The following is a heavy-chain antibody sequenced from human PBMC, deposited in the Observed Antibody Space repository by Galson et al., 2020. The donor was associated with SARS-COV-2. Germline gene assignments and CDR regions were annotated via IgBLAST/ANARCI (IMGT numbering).Heavy chain of an antibody. CDR3: ARALGHCTSSSCYADCGY. V-gene: IGHV1-69*13. CDR2: IIPIFGTA. D-gene: IGHD2-2*01. Sequence: SVKVSCKASGGTFSTYSINWVRQAPGQGLEWVGGIIPIFGTAKYAQKLQGRVTIIADESTSTAYMELSSLRSEDTAVYYCARALGHCTSSSCYADCGYWGQGTLVSVSS. J-gene: IGHJ4*02. CDR1: GGTFSTYS.